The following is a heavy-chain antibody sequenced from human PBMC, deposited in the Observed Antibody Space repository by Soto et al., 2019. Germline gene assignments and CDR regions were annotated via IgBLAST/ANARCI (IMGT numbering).Heavy chain of an antibody. D-gene: IGHD5-18*01. CDR1: GFTFSSYG. J-gene: IGHJ4*02. V-gene: IGHV3-30*13. CDR2: ISYDGGLQ. Sequence: QAQLVESGGGVVQPGRSLRLSCAASGFTFSSYGMHWVRQAPGTGLEWVAVISYDGGLQHYADSVKGRFTISRDNSKNRVLLQMNSLIAADTAVYYCVSDRGYGHASVPYSWGQGTLVSVSA. CDR3: VSDRGYGHASVPYS.